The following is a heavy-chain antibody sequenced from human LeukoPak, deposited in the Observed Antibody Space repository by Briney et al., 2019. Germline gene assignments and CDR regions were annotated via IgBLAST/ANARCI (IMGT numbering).Heavy chain of an antibody. CDR3: ARDEGDYYGSGSYLPNDY. Sequence: ASVKVSCKASGYTFTGYYMHWVRQAPGQGLEWMGWINPNSGGTNYAQKLQGRVTMTTDTSTSTAYMELRSLRSDDTAVYYCARDEGDYYGSGSYLPNDYWGQGTLVTVSS. J-gene: IGHJ4*02. V-gene: IGHV1-2*02. D-gene: IGHD3-10*01. CDR1: GYTFTGYY. CDR2: INPNSGGT.